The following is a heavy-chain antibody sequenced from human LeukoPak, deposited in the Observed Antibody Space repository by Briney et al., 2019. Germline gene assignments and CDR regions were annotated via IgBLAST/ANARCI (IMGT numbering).Heavy chain of an antibody. Sequence: GGSLRLSRAASGFTFSSYAMSWVRQAPGKGLEWVSAISGSGGSTYYADSVKGRFTISRDNSKNTLYLQMNSLRAEDTAVYYCAGGQWLALFDYWGQGTLVTVSS. CDR2: ISGSGGST. D-gene: IGHD6-19*01. J-gene: IGHJ4*02. V-gene: IGHV3-23*01. CDR3: AGGQWLALFDY. CDR1: GFTFSSYA.